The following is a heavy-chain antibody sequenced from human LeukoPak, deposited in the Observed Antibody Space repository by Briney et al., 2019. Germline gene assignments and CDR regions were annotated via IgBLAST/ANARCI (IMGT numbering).Heavy chain of an antibody. V-gene: IGHV4-34*01. J-gene: IGHJ5*02. Sequence: SETLTLTCTVSGGSISSYYWSWIRQPPGKGLEWIGEINHSGSTNYNPSLKSRVTISVDTSKNQFSLKLSSVTAADTAVYYCARQGGYYNWFDPWGQGTLVTVSS. D-gene: IGHD3-22*01. CDR3: ARQGGYYNWFDP. CDR2: INHSGST. CDR1: GGSISSYY.